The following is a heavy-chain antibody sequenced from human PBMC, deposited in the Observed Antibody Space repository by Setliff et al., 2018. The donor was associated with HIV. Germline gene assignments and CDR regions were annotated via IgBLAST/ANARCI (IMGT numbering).Heavy chain of an antibody. V-gene: IGHV4-31*01. CDR3: ARSSAERSAVRGLAIAFDI. D-gene: IGHD3-10*01. Sequence: SETLSLTCTVSGGSISSGVFYWSWIRQHPGRGLEWIGYIYYSGSTYYNPSLKSQVAVSVDTSKNQFSLSLSSVTAADTAVYYCARSSAERSAVRGLAIAFDIWGPGTKVTVSS. J-gene: IGHJ3*02. CDR2: IYYSGST. CDR1: GGSISSGVFY.